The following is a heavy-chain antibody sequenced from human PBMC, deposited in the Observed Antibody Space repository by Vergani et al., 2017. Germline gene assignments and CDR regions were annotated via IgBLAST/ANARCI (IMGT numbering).Heavy chain of an antibody. CDR2: LYYSGST. Sequence: QVQLQESGPGLVKPSETLSLTCTVSGGPISSYYWSWIRQPPGKGLEWIGYLYYSGSTNYNPSLKSRVTISVDTSKNQFSLKLSSVTAADTAVYYCARISDCYFDLWGRGTLVAVSA. CDR1: GGPISSYY. V-gene: IGHV4-59*01. CDR3: ARISDCYFDL. J-gene: IGHJ2*01.